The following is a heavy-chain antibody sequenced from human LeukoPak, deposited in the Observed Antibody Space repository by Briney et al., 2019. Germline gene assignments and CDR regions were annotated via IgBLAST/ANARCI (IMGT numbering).Heavy chain of an antibody. Sequence: PGGSLRLSCAASGFTFSSYEMNWVRQAPGKGLEWVSYISSSGSTIYYADSVKGRFTISRDNSKNTLYLQMNSLRAEDTAVYYCAKEDGGYSGYDPFDYWGQGTLVTVSS. CDR3: AKEDGGYSGYDPFDY. D-gene: IGHD5-12*01. CDR1: GFTFSSYE. J-gene: IGHJ4*02. CDR2: ISSSGSTI. V-gene: IGHV3-48*03.